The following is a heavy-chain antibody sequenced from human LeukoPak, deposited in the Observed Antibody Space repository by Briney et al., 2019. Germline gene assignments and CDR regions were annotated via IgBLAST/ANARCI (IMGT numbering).Heavy chain of an antibody. CDR1: GGSISSYY. V-gene: IGHV4-59*08. D-gene: IGHD4-23*01. J-gene: IGHJ6*02. CDR2: IYYSGST. Sequence: SETLSLTCTVSGGSISSYYWSWIRQPPGKGLEWIGYIYYSGSTNYNPSLKSRVTISVDTSKDQFSLKLSSVTAADTAVYYCARLGGNRYYYYGMDVWGQGTTVTVSS. CDR3: ARLGGNRYYYYGMDV.